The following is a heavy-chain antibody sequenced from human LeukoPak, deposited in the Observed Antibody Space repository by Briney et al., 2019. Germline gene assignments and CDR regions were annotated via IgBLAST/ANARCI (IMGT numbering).Heavy chain of an antibody. CDR3: ARGQYYYGSGSGDYFDY. CDR2: MNPNSGNT. D-gene: IGHD3-10*01. J-gene: IGHJ4*02. CDR1: GYTFTSYD. Sequence: AASVKVSCKASGYTFTSYDINWMRQATGQGLEWMGWMNPNSGNTGYAQKFQGRAPITRNTSISTAYMELSSLRSEDTAVYYCARGQYYYGSGSGDYFDYWGQGTLVTVSS. V-gene: IGHV1-8*03.